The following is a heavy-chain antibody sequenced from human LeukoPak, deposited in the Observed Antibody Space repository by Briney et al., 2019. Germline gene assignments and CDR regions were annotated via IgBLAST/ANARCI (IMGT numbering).Heavy chain of an antibody. CDR1: GFTVNSHY. J-gene: IGHJ6*03. Sequence: GGSLRLSCAASGFTVNSHYMSWVRLAPGRGLEWVSVIYSGVIRYYADSVKGRFTISRDNSRNTVYLQMNSLRAEDTAVYYCARXVGVNXXXWXGRQHPSYYYYMDVWGKGTSVTVSS. D-gene: IGHD1-26*01. V-gene: IGHV3-53*01. CDR3: ARXVGVNXXXWXGRQHPSYYYYMDV. CDR2: IYSGVIR.